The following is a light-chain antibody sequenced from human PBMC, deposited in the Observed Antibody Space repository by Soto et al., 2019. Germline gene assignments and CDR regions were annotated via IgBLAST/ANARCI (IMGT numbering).Light chain of an antibody. Sequence: EIVLTQSPATLSLSPGERATLSCRASQSVSSYLAWYQQKPGQAPRLLIFDASNRATGIPARFSGSGSATDFTLTISSLEPEDFAVYYCQHRSIWPVSFGQGTRLEIK. CDR2: DAS. CDR3: QHRSIWPVS. CDR1: QSVSSY. J-gene: IGKJ5*01. V-gene: IGKV3-11*01.